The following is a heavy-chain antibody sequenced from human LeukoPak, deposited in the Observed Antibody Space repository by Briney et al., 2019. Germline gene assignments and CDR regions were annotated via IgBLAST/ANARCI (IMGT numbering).Heavy chain of an antibody. Sequence: GGSLRLSCAASGFTFSHYSMNWVRQAPGKGLEWVSSISGSSSYIHYADSVKGRFTISRDNARNSLYLQMNSLRAEDTAVYYCARDSQAYCSGGRCSMFDYWGQGNLVTVSS. CDR1: GFTFSHYS. V-gene: IGHV3-21*01. CDR3: ARDSQAYCSGGRCSMFDY. J-gene: IGHJ4*02. CDR2: ISGSSSYI. D-gene: IGHD2-15*01.